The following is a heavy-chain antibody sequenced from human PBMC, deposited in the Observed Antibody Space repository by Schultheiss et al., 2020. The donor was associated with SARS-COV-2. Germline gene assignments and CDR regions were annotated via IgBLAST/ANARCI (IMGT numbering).Heavy chain of an antibody. V-gene: IGHV4-30-4*01. Sequence: SETLSLTCSVSGGSVSSGDHYWSWIRQHPGKGLEWIGYIYYSGSTYYNPSLKSRVTISVDTSKNQFSLKLSSVTAADTAVYYCARGRGSWYYDSSGYSLDYWGQGTLVTVSS. CDR1: GGSVSSGDHY. CDR2: IYYSGST. CDR3: ARGRGSWYYDSSGYSLDY. J-gene: IGHJ4*02. D-gene: IGHD3-22*01.